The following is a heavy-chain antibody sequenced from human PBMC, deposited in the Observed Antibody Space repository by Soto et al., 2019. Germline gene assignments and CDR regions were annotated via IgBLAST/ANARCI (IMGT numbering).Heavy chain of an antibody. D-gene: IGHD3-3*01. CDR3: ARHRVASFGVALDAFDI. CDR2: ISAYNGNT. V-gene: IGHV1-18*01. Sequence: ASAKVSCKDSGYTFASYAISWVQQAPRQGLEWMGWISAYNGNTNYAQKLQGRVTMTTDTSTSTAYMELRSLRSDDTAVYYCARHRVASFGVALDAFDIRGQGTMVTVSS. CDR1: GYTFASYA. J-gene: IGHJ3*02.